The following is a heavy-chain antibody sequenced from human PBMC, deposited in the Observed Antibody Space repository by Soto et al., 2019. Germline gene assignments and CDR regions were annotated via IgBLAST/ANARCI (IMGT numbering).Heavy chain of an antibody. CDR2: IKSKTDGGTT. V-gene: IGHV3-15*07. D-gene: IGHD3-22*01. J-gene: IGHJ4*02. CDR1: GFTFSNAW. CDR3: TTDSYYYDSSGYYHPFDY. Sequence: GGSLRLSCAASGFTFSNAWMNWVRQAPGKGLEWVGRIKSKTDGGTTDYAAPVKGRFTISRDDSKNTLYLQMNSLKTEDTAVYYCTTDSYYYDSSGYYHPFDYWGQGTLVTVSS.